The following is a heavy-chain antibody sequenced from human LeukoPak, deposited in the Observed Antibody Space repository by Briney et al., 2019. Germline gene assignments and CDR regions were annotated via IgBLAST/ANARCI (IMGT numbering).Heavy chain of an antibody. CDR2: IYYSGST. CDR1: GGSLSRYY. V-gene: IGHV4-59*08. Sequence: SETLSLTCTVSGGSLSRYYWSWIRQPPGKGLEWIGYIYYSGSTNYNPSLKNRVTISVDTSKNQFSLKLSSVTAADTAVYYCAGALAAAGTSFDYWGQGTLVTVSS. D-gene: IGHD6-13*01. J-gene: IGHJ4*02. CDR3: AGALAAAGTSFDY.